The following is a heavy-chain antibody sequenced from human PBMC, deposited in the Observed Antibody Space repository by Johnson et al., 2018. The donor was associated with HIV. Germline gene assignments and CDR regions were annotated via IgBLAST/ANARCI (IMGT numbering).Heavy chain of an antibody. J-gene: IGHJ3*02. CDR1: GFTVISNY. CDR3: ARDKSGGGTDSGYDHFSAPDAFDI. V-gene: IGHV3-66*01. CDR2: IYSGGST. D-gene: IGHD5-12*01. Sequence: VQLVESGGGVVQPGRSLRLSCAASGFTVISNYMSWVRQAPGKGLEWVSVIYSGGSTYYTDSVKGRFTISRDNSKNTLYLQMNSLRAEDTAVYYCARDKSGGGTDSGYDHFSAPDAFDIWGQGTMVTVSS.